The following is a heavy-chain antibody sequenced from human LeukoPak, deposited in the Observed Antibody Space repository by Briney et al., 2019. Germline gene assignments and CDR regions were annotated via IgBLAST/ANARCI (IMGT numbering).Heavy chain of an antibody. CDR1: GFTFSSYW. Sequence: GGSLRLSCSASGFTFSSYWMSWVRQAPGKGLEWVANIKQDGSEKYYVDSVKGRFTISRDNAKNSLYLQMNSLRAEDTAVYYCARDTSTSCYDYWGQGTLVTVSS. CDR2: IKQDGSEK. V-gene: IGHV3-7*01. D-gene: IGHD2-2*01. J-gene: IGHJ4*02. CDR3: ARDTSTSCYDY.